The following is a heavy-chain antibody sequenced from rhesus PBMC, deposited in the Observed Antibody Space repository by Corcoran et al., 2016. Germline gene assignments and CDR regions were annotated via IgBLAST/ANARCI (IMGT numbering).Heavy chain of an antibody. Sequence: QAHLVQSGAELKKPGSSVKVSCKASGYTFTDYYVQWVRQAPGQGLECMGRINPRTGVPDYAQKFQGRVTVTRDTSTSTAYMELSSLRVEDTAVYYCAVISGYYGVDFWDQGALVTVSS. D-gene: IGHD2-2*01. CDR3: AVISGYYGVDF. V-gene: IGHV1-138*01. J-gene: IGHJ4*01. CDR2: INPRTGVP. CDR1: GYTFTDYY.